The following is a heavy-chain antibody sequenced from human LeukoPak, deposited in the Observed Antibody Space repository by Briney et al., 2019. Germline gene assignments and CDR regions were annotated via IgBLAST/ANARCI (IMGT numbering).Heavy chain of an antibody. J-gene: IGHJ6*03. CDR3: ARVSEGDGYYYYMDV. CDR2: IYYSGST. Sequence: PSETLSLTCTVSGGSISSYYWSWIRQPPGKGLEWIGYIYYSGSTNYNPSLKSRVTISVDTSKNQFSLKLSSVTAADTAVYYCARVSEGDGYYYYMDVWGKGTTVTISS. D-gene: IGHD2-21*02. CDR1: GGSISSYY. V-gene: IGHV4-59*01.